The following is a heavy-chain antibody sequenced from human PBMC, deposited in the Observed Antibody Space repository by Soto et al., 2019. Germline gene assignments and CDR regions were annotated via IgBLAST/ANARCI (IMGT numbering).Heavy chain of an antibody. Sequence: PXETLSLTCAFSVVSVSSGDHYCSWIGQPPGKGLESIVYMLYTGTTYYNPSLNNRVTISVDTSKNMFSLRLSAVTAADTAVYYCDRGSGYGFGIDYWGQGRVDSVSS. V-gene: IGHV4-30-4*01. D-gene: IGHD5-18*01. J-gene: IGHJ4*02. CDR2: MLYTGTT. CDR3: DRGSGYGFGIDY. CDR1: VVSVSSGDHY.